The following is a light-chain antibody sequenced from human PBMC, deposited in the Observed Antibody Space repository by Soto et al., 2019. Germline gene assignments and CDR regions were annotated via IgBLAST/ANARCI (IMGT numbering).Light chain of an antibody. CDR2: GAS. J-gene: IGKJ4*01. V-gene: IGKV3-20*01. CDR1: QSIYSN. CDR3: QQYGSSPLT. Sequence: EIVLTQSPGTLSLSPGERATLSCRASQSIYSNLAWYQQKPGQAPRLLIYGASSRATGIPDRFSGSGSGTDFTLTISRLEPEDFAVYYCQQYGSSPLTFGGGTKVDIK.